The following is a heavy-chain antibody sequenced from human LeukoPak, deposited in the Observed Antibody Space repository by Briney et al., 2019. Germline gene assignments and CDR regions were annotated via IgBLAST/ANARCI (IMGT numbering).Heavy chain of an antibody. CDR2: IYYSGST. J-gene: IGHJ3*02. D-gene: IGHD3-22*01. Sequence: SETLSLTCTVSGGSLSGYYWGWIRQPPGKGLEWIGSIYYSGSTYYNPSLKSRVTISVDTSKNQFSLKLSSVTAADTAVYYCARLVSYPKYYYDSSGDNAFDIWGQGTMVTVSS. CDR1: GGSLSGYY. CDR3: ARLVSYPKYYYDSSGDNAFDI. V-gene: IGHV4-39*01.